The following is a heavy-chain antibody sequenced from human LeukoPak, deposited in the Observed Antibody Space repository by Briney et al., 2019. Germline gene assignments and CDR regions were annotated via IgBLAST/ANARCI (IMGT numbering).Heavy chain of an antibody. Sequence: PSQTLSLTCAISGDSASSNSAAWNWIRQSPSRGLEWLGRTYYRSKWYNDYAVSVKSRITINPDTSKNQFSLQLNSVPPEDTAVYYCARALVTTTLFDYWGQGTLVTVSS. CDR1: GDSASSNSAA. V-gene: IGHV6-1*01. CDR2: TYYRSKWYN. J-gene: IGHJ4*02. D-gene: IGHD4-17*01. CDR3: ARALVTTTLFDY.